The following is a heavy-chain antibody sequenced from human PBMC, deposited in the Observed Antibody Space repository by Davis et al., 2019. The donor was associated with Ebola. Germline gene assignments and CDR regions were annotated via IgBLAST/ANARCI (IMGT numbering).Heavy chain of an antibody. Sequence: GESLKISCKGSGYSFISYWIGWVRQMPGKGLEWMGIISPGDSNARYSPSFQGLVTISVDKSINTAYLQWSSLKASDTATYYCARIRITLVRGVVVPGGGFDTWGQGTSLIVSS. J-gene: IGHJ3*02. CDR3: ARIRITLVRGVVVPGGGFDT. CDR2: ISPGDSNA. V-gene: IGHV5-51*01. CDR1: GYSFISYW. D-gene: IGHD3-10*01.